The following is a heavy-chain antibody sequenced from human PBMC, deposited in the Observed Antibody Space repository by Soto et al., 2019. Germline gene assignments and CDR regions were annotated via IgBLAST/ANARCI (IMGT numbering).Heavy chain of an antibody. D-gene: IGHD4-17*01. V-gene: IGHV1-69*13. J-gene: IGHJ6*02. CDR3: ASGDYGGNSDYYYYGMDV. Sequence: ASVKVSCKASGGTFSSYAISWLRQSPGQGLEWMGGIIPIFGTANYAQKFQGRVTITADESTSTAYMELSSLRSEDTAVYYCASGDYGGNSDYYYYGMDVWGQGTTVTVSS. CDR1: GGTFSSYA. CDR2: IIPIFGTA.